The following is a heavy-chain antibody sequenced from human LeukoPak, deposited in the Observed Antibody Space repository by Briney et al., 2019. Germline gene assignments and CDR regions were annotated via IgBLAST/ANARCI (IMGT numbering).Heavy chain of an antibody. J-gene: IGHJ4*02. Sequence: GGSLRLSCAASGFTFSSYAMHWVRQAPGKGLEWVAVISYDGSNKYYADSVKGRFTISRDNSKNTLYLQMISLRAEDTAVYYCARDNWNDGGFDYWGQGTLVTVSS. CDR3: ARDNWNDGGFDY. CDR1: GFTFSSYA. CDR2: ISYDGSNK. D-gene: IGHD1-1*01. V-gene: IGHV3-30-3*01.